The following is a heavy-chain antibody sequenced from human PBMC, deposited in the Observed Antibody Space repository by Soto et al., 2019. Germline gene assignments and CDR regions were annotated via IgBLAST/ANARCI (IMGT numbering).Heavy chain of an antibody. V-gene: IGHV1-46*01. CDR2: INPSGGSA. J-gene: IGHJ4*02. D-gene: IGHD2-2*01. CDR3: ARDYLSSKLSLSYFDF. Sequence: QVQLVQSGAEVTRPGASVKVSCKASGYSFISHYIHWVRQAPGQGLEWMGFINPSGGSATLAQKFQGRVTMTRDTSTSTVYMELTILRSDDAAVYYCARDYLSSKLSLSYFDFWGQGTLVTVSS. CDR1: GYSFISHY.